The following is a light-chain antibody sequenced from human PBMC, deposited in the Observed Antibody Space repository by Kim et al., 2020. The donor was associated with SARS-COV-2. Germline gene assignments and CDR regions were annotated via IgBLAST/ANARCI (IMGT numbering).Light chain of an antibody. CDR2: GKN. CDR1: SLRTYY. V-gene: IGLV3-19*01. CDR3: NSRDSNDNVV. J-gene: IGLJ2*01. Sequence: VVLRQTVRITCQGDSLRTYYATWYQQKPGQAPILVIYGKNNRPSGIPDRFSGSSSGNTASLTITGTQAGDEADYYCNSRDSNDNVVFGGGTQLTVL.